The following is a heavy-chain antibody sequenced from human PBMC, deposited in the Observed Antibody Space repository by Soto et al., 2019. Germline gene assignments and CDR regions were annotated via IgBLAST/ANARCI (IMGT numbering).Heavy chain of an antibody. V-gene: IGHV5-51*01. CDR2: IYPGDSDT. Sequence: GESLKISCKGSGYSFTSYWIGWVRQMPGKGLEWMGIIYPGDSDTRYSPSFQGQVTISADKSISTAYLQWSSLKASDTAMYYCARRAEDLVSSAQDHYYYDVLSFWGQGTTVTGSS. D-gene: IGHD2-2*01. J-gene: IGHJ6*02. CDR3: ARRAEDLVSSAQDHYYYDVLSF. CDR1: GYSFTSYW.